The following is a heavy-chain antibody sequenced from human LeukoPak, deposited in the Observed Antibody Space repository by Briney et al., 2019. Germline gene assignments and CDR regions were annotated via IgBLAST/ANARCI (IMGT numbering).Heavy chain of an antibody. Sequence: GRSLRLSCAASGFTFSSYGMHWVRQAPGKGLEWVAVIWYDGSNKYYADSVRGRFTISRDNSKNTLYLQMNSLRAEDTAVYYCARDDGDLSRLDYWGQGTLVTVSS. V-gene: IGHV3-33*01. CDR3: ARDDGDLSRLDY. CDR1: GFTFSSYG. D-gene: IGHD4-17*01. CDR2: IWYDGSNK. J-gene: IGHJ4*02.